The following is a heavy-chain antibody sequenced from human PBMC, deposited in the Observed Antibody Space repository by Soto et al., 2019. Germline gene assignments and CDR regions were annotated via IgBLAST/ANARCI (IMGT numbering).Heavy chain of an antibody. J-gene: IGHJ5*02. CDR3: ARSGYSSSWFWLDP. D-gene: IGHD6-13*01. CDR1: GGTFSSYT. V-gene: IGHV1-69*02. Sequence: SVKVSCKASGGTFSSYTISWVRQAPGQGLEWMGRIIPILGIANYAQKFQGRVTITADKSTSTAYMELRSLRSDDTAVYYCARSGYSSSWFWLDPWGQGTLVTVSS. CDR2: IIPILGIA.